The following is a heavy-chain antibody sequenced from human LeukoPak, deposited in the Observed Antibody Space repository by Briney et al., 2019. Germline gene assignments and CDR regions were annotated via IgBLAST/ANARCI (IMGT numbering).Heavy chain of an antibody. J-gene: IGHJ5*01. CDR3: VRDWDHFDFDS. V-gene: IGHV3-74*01. CDR1: GFTFSDHW. Sequence: GGSLRLSCAASGFTFSDHWMHWVRQVPGKGLLWVARMNSDGTTTNYADSVKGRFTISRDNAENTLFLQMNSLGADDTAVYYCVRDWDHFDFDSWGLGTLVTVSS. D-gene: IGHD3-9*01. CDR2: MNSDGTTT.